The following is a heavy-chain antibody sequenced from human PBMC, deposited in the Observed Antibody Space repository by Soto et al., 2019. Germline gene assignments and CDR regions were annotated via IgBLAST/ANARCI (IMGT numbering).Heavy chain of an antibody. J-gene: IGHJ4*02. V-gene: IGHV3-66*01. CDR2: IYRRDDETT. CDR3: ARDRDYYWGSLDS. D-gene: IGHD3-16*01. Sequence: GGSLRLSCAASGFSVSAKDVNWVRQAPGRGLEWISLIYRRDDETTYYADSFKGRFTISRDTSKNTVSLQMNSLRVEDTATYYCARDRDYYWGSLDSWGQGVLVTVSS. CDR1: GFSVSAKD.